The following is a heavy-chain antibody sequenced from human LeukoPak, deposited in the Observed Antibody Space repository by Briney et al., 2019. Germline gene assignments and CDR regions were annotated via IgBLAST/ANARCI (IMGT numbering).Heavy chain of an antibody. J-gene: IGHJ6*02. V-gene: IGHV4-39*01. D-gene: IGHD3-10*01. CDR2: IYYSGST. CDR1: GGSISSTSYY. Sequence: SETLSLTCTVSGGSISSTSYYWGCIRQPPGKGLEWIGSIYYSGSTYYNPSLKSRVTTSVDTSKNQFSLNLSSVTAADTAVYYCARGYGSGNYPYYYGVDVWGQGTTVTVSS. CDR3: ARGYGSGNYPYYYGVDV.